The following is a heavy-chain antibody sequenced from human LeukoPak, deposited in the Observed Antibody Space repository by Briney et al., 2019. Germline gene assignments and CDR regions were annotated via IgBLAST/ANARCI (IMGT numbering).Heavy chain of an antibody. CDR2: ISYDGSNK. J-gene: IGHJ6*02. V-gene: IGHV3-30-3*01. D-gene: IGHD5-18*01. CDR1: GFTFSSCA. CDR3: ARDHKGVDTAMVLFCYYYYGMDV. Sequence: GGSLRLSCAASGFTFSSCAMHWVRQAPGKGLEWVAVISYDGSNKYYADSVKGRFTISRDNSKNTLYLQMNSLRAEDTAVYYCARDHKGVDTAMVLFCYYYYGMDVWGQGTTVTVSS.